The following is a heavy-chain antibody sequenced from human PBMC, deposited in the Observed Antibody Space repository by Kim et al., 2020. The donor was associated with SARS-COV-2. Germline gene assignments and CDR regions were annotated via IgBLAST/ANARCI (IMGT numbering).Heavy chain of an antibody. D-gene: IGHD3-10*01. V-gene: IGHV3-7*03. CDR3: ARGAYSVRGAADYFDY. CDR1: GFTFSSYW. J-gene: IGHJ4*02. Sequence: GGSLRLSCAASGFTFSSYWMSWVRQAPGKGLEWVANIKQDGSEKYYVDSVKGRFTISRDNAKNSLYLQMNSLRAVDTAVYYCARGAYSVRGAADYFDYWGQGTLVTVSS. CDR2: IKQDGSEK.